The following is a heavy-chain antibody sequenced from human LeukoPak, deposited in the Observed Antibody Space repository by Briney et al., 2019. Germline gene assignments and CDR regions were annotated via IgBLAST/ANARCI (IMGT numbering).Heavy chain of an antibody. J-gene: IGHJ5*02. D-gene: IGHD3-3*01. CDR3: ARGGGITIFGVVIESNWFDP. CDR1: GGSISSSSYY. V-gene: IGHV4-39*07. Sequence: SETLSLTCTVSGGSISSSSYYWGWIRQPPGKGLEWIGSIYYSGSTYYNPSLKSRVTISVDTSKNQFSLKLSSVTAADTAVYYCARGGGITIFGVVIESNWFDPWGQGTLVTVSS. CDR2: IYYSGST.